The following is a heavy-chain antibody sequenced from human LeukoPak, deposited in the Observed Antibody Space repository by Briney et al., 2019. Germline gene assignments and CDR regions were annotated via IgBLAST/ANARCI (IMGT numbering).Heavy chain of an antibody. D-gene: IGHD2-2*01. CDR1: GLTVSTNQ. J-gene: IGHJ4*02. V-gene: IGHV3-23*01. CDR3: AKDLGDIVVVPAATAWDY. Sequence: GGSLRLSCAASGLTVSTNQMNWVRQAPGKGLEWVSAISGSGGSTYYADSVKGRFTISRDNSKNTLYLQMNSLRAGDTAVYYCAKDLGDIVVVPAATAWDYWGQGTLVTVSS. CDR2: ISGSGGST.